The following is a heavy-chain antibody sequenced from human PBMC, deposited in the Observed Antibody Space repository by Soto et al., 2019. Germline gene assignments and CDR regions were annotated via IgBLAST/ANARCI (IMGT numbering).Heavy chain of an antibody. Sequence: QLHLQESGPGLVKPSGTLSLTCAVSGGSITSGVFWSWVRQTPGKGLEWIGEIEYGGNTNYHPSLERRVTVSVDKSKKELSLKMTSVTAADTAFYYCATVDKWEPKGFVNWGQGILVTVSS. CDR2: IEYGGNT. V-gene: IGHV4-4*02. CDR1: GGSITSGVF. D-gene: IGHD1-26*01. CDR3: ATVDKWEPKGFVN. J-gene: IGHJ4*02.